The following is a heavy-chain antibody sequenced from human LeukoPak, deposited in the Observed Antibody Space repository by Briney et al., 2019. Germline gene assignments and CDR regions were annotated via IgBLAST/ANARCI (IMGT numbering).Heavy chain of an antibody. CDR1: GYTFTSYD. CDR2: INPSGGST. CDR3: ARDRWSSSASAAPDDY. V-gene: IGHV1-46*01. J-gene: IGHJ4*02. Sequence: ASVKVSCKASGYTFTSYDINWVRQAPGQGLEWMGIINPSGGSTSYAQKFQGRVTMTRDTSTSTVYMELSSLRSEDTAVYYCARDRWSSSASAAPDDYWGQGTLVTVSS. D-gene: IGHD6-6*01.